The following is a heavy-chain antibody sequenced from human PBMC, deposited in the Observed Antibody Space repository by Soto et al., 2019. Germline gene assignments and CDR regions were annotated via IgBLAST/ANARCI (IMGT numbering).Heavy chain of an antibody. J-gene: IGHJ4*02. V-gene: IGHV4-39*01. CDR1: GGSISIGSYY. D-gene: IGHD3-10*01. Sequence: SETLSLTCTVSGGSISIGSYYWACIRQPPGEGLDWIGNVHYSGTAYYNPSLKSRITISVDTSKNQFSLKLNSVTAADTAVYYCARHYPFGSGSYSPYYFDSWGQGTLVTVSS. CDR2: VHYSGTA. CDR3: ARHYPFGSGSYSPYYFDS.